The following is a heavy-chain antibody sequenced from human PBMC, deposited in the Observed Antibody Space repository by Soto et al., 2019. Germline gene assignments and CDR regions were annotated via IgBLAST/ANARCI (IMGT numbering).Heavy chain of an antibody. CDR3: VSDRGYGHASVPYS. CDR1: GFTLPIYG. CDR2: ISYDGGLQ. J-gene: IGHJ4*02. V-gene: IGHV3-30*03. D-gene: IGHD5-18*01. Sequence: QAHLVESGGGVVRPGRSLRLSFPAPGFTLPIYGMHWVRRAPGTRLGWGAVISYDGGLQHYADSVKGRFTISRDNSKNMVLLQMNSLRAEDTAVYYCVSDRGYGHASVPYSWGQGTLVSVSS.